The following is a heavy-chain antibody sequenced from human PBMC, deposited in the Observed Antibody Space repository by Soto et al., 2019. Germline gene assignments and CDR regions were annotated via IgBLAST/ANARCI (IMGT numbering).Heavy chain of an antibody. V-gene: IGHV4-59*01. CDR1: GGSISSYY. D-gene: IGHD4-17*01. CDR3: ARGVRNTVTTFFYYYGMDV. J-gene: IGHJ6*02. CDR2: IYYSGST. Sequence: PSETLSLTCTVSGGSISSYYWSWIRQPPGKGLEWIGYIYYSGSTNYNPSLKSRVTISVDTSKNQFSLKLSSVTAADTAVYYCARGVRNTVTTFFYYYGMDVWGQGTTVTVS.